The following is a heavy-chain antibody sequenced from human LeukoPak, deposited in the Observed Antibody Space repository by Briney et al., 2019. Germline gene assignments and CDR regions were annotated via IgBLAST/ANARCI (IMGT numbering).Heavy chain of an antibody. CDR3: AKDTAVQFLEPAF. J-gene: IGHJ4*02. CDR1: GFTLSDAW. V-gene: IGHV3-33*06. CDR2: IWFDGSVK. Sequence: GGSLRLSCAASGFTLSDAWMAWVRQAPGKGLEWVAAIWFDGSVKHYSDAVKGRFTISRDNSLNTLHLQMNSLRVEDTAVYYCAKDTAVQFLEPAFWGQGTLVTVSS. D-gene: IGHD3-3*01.